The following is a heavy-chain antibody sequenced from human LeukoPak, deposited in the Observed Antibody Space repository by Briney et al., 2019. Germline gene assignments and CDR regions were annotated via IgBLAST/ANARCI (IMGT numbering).Heavy chain of an antibody. V-gene: IGHV3-30-3*01. CDR3: ATQGWYVDY. D-gene: IGHD6-19*01. J-gene: IGHJ4*02. Sequence: GRSLRLSCAASGFTFSSYAMHWVRQAPGKGLEWVAVISYDGSNKYYADSVKGRFTISRDNSKNTLYLQMNSLRAEDTAVYYCATQGWYVDYWGQGPRVTVSS. CDR2: ISYDGSNK. CDR1: GFTFSSYA.